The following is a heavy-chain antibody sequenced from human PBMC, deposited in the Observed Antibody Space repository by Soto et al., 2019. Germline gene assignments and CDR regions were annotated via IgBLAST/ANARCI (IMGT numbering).Heavy chain of an antibody. V-gene: IGHV3-23*01. D-gene: IGHD3-9*01. J-gene: IGHJ6*03. CDR1: GFTFSSYA. CDR3: AKWLVVYDILTGSEYYYYYYMDV. CDR2: ISGSGGST. Sequence: GGSLRLSCAASGFTFSSYAMSWVRRAPGKGLEWVSAISGSGGSTYYADSVKGRFTISRDNSKNTLYLQMNSLRAEDTAVYYCAKWLVVYDILTGSEYYYYYYMDVWGKGTTVTVSS.